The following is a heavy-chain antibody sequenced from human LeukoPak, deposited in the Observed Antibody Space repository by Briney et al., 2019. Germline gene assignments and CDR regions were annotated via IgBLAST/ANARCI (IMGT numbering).Heavy chain of an antibody. D-gene: IGHD1-26*01. Sequence: SETLSLTCTVSGGSISSYYWSWIRQPPGKGLEGIGYIYYSGSTNYNPSLKSRVTISVDTSKNQFSLKLSSVSAADTAVYYCARGGVVGLDAIDIWGQGTMITVSS. CDR1: GGSISSYY. J-gene: IGHJ3*02. CDR2: IYYSGST. V-gene: IGHV4-59*01. CDR3: ARGGVVGLDAIDI.